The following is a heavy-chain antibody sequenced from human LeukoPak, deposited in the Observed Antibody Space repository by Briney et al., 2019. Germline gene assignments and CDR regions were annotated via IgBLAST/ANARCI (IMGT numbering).Heavy chain of an antibody. J-gene: IGHJ6*02. CDR3: ASSYSSNNPYYYGMDV. D-gene: IGHD6-13*01. V-gene: IGHV1-18*01. CDR1: GYTFTSYG. Sequence: ASVNVSCKASGYTFTSYGISWVRQAPGQGLEWMGWISAYNGNTNYAQKLQGRVTMTTDTSTSTAYMGLRSLRSDDTAVYYCASSYSSNNPYYYGMDVWGQGTTVTVSS. CDR2: ISAYNGNT.